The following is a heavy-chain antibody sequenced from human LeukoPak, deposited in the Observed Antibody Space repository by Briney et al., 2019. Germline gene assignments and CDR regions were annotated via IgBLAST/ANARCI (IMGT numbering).Heavy chain of an antibody. CDR3: ARGPYCSSFSCHYWVDP. J-gene: IGHJ5*02. Sequence: ASVTVSCKASGYTFTKDDIDWGRQTTGQGLEWMGWMNPKSGNTGYAQKFQGRVTMTRNTSISTAYMELSSLRSEDTAVYYCARGPYCSSFSCHYWVDPWGQGTPVTVSS. CDR2: MNPKSGNT. V-gene: IGHV1-8*01. D-gene: IGHD2-2*01. CDR1: GYTFTKDD.